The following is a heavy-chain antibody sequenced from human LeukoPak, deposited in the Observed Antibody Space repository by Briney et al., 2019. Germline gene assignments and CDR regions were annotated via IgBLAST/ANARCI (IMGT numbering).Heavy chain of an antibody. CDR3: ARVRSGWYYFDY. D-gene: IGHD6-19*01. CDR1: GFTFSSYS. CDR2: ISSRSSYI. V-gene: IGHV3-21*01. J-gene: IGHJ4*02. Sequence: GGSLRLSCAASGFTFSSYSMNWVRQAPGKGLEWVSSISSRSSYIYYADSVKGRFTISRDNAKNSLYLQMNSLRAEDTAVYYCARVRSGWYYFDYWGQGTLVTVSS.